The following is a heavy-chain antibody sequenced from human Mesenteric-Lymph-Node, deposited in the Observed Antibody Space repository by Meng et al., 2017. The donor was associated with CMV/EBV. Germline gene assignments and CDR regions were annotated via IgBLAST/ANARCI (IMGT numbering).Heavy chain of an antibody. D-gene: IGHD2-15*01. Sequence: GESLKISCAASQFTFSSYEMNWVRQAPGKGLEWVSYISTTGSIKYYTDSVKGRFTISRDNAKNSLYLQMSSLRAEDTAVYYCAREAIVVVPAVYRDAFDIWGQGTMVTVSS. CDR1: QFTFSSYE. CDR2: ISTTGSIK. V-gene: IGHV3-48*03. CDR3: AREAIVVVPAVYRDAFDI. J-gene: IGHJ3*02.